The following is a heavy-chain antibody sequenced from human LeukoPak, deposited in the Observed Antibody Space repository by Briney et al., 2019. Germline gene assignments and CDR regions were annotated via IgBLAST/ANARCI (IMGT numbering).Heavy chain of an antibody. Sequence: PSETLSLTCAVHGVSFSGYHWNWIRQFPGKGLECIGEINDRGLTNYNPSLESRVTIFADTSKKQFSLKLTSVTAADTAVYYCARDPTTVFQISYYFDFWGQGTLVTVSS. D-gene: IGHD4-17*01. J-gene: IGHJ4*02. CDR1: GVSFSGYH. CDR3: ARDPTTVFQISYYFDF. CDR2: INDRGLT. V-gene: IGHV4-34*01.